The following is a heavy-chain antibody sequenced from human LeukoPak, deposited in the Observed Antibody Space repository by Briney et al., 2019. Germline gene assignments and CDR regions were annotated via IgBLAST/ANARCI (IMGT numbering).Heavy chain of an antibody. CDR3: ATTARHCSEY. D-gene: IGHD6-6*01. V-gene: IGHV4-30-4*08. J-gene: IGHJ4*02. CDR1: GASIDSGDYY. CDR2: IYNSGST. Sequence: SETLSLTWTVSGASIDSGDYYWTWIRQPPGKGLEWIAYIYNSGSTYYNPSLRSRVAISMDTSNNRFSLRLDSVTAADTAVYFCATTARHCSEYWGQGTLVTVSS.